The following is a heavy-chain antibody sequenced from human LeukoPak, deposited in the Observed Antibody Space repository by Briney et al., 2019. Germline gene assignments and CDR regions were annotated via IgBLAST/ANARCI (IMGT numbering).Heavy chain of an antibody. CDR1: GGSISSGSYY. CDR2: IYTSGST. D-gene: IGHD3-9*01. J-gene: IGHJ5*02. V-gene: IGHV4-61*02. CDR3: ARDMGYYDILTGSYNWFDP. Sequence: SETLSLTCTVSGGSISSGSYYWSWIRQPAGKGLEWIGRIYTSGSTNYNPSLKSRVTISVDTSKNQFSLKLSSVTAADTAVYYCARDMGYYDILTGSYNWFDPWGQGTLVTVSS.